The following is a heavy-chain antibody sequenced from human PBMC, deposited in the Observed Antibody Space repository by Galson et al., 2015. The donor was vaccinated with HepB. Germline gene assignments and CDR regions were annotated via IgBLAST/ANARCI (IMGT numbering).Heavy chain of an antibody. CDR1: GYTFNSYG. CDR3: ARGGPVPGGGVEAASTHFDY. J-gene: IGHJ4*02. Sequence: SVKVSCKAPGYTFNSYGICWVRQAPGRGLEWMGWISAYNGNTNYAQKLQGRVTMTTDTSTNTAYMELRSLRSDDTAVYYCARGGPVPGGGVEAASTHFDYWGQGTLVTVSS. V-gene: IGHV1-18*04. CDR2: ISAYNGNT. D-gene: IGHD3-16*01.